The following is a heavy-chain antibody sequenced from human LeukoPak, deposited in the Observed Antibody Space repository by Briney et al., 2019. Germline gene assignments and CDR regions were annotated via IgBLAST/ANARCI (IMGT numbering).Heavy chain of an antibody. Sequence: SQTLSLTCAISGDSVSSNSAAWNWIRQSPSRGLEWLGRTYYRSKWYNDYAVSVKSRITINPDTSKNQFSLQLNSVTPEDTAVYYCARGGQQLLPYYYGMDVWGQGTTVTVSS. D-gene: IGHD4-23*01. J-gene: IGHJ6*02. V-gene: IGHV6-1*01. CDR3: ARGGQQLLPYYYGMDV. CDR2: TYYRSKWYN. CDR1: GDSVSSNSAA.